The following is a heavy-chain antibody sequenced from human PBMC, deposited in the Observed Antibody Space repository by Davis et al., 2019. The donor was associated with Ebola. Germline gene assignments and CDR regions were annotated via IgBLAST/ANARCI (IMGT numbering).Heavy chain of an antibody. CDR2: IYSSGST. CDR1: GDSISTYY. Sequence: MPSETLSLTCTVSGDSISTYYWSWIRQPPGKGLEWIGNIYSSGSTYYDPSLKSRVTISIDTPKNQLSLILRSVTAADTAVYYCARRLGDSSNMDVWGHGTTVTVSS. V-gene: IGHV4-59*08. CDR3: ARRLGDSSNMDV. D-gene: IGHD6-13*01. J-gene: IGHJ6*02.